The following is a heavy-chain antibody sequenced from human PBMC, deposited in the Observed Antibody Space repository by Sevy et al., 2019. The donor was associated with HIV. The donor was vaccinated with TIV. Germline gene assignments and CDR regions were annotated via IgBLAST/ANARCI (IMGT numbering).Heavy chain of an antibody. V-gene: IGHV4-38-2*02. Sequence: SETLSLICTVSGYSINMAYYWGWVRQPPGKGLEWIGYFYHTGSSSYNPSLTGRVTISMDPSKNQFSLNLKSVTAADTAVYFCVRVNRNYGYYVDHWGQGSLVTVSS. CDR3: VRVNRNYGYYVDH. J-gene: IGHJ4*02. CDR1: GYSINMAYY. D-gene: IGHD3-10*01. CDR2: FYHTGSS.